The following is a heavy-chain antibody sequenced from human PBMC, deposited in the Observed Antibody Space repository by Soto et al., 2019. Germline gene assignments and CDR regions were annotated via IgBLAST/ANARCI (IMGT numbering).Heavy chain of an antibody. J-gene: IGHJ4*02. D-gene: IGHD4-17*01. CDR2: IYYSGST. CDR1: GGSISSYY. CDR3: GRVAAYGDPESN. V-gene: IGHV4-59*01. Sequence: SETLSLTCTVSGGSISSYYWSWIRQPPGKGLEWIGYIYYSGSTNYTPSLKSRVTISVNTSKNQFSLKLTSVTAADTAVYYCGRVAAYGDPESNWGQGTLVTVSS.